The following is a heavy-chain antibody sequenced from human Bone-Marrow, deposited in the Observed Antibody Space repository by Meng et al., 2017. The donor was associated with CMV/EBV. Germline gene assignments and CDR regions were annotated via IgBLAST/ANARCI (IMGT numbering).Heavy chain of an antibody. V-gene: IGHV3-21*01. Sequence: GGSLRLSCAASGFTFSSYSMNCVRQAPGKRLEWVSSISSSSSYIYYADSGKGRFTMSRDNAKTSLYLQMNSLRAEDTGVYYCARAKHLSTIFGVVIDVFDIWGQGTMVTVSS. J-gene: IGHJ3*02. CDR2: ISSSSSYI. D-gene: IGHD3-3*01. CDR1: GFTFSSYS. CDR3: ARAKHLSTIFGVVIDVFDI.